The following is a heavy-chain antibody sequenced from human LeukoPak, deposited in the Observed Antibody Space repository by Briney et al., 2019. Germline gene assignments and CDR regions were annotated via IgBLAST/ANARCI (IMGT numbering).Heavy chain of an antibody. CDR3: ARASVSAAARPLYYYYYMDV. CDR1: GFTFSSYA. Sequence: PGGSLRLSCAASGFTFSSYAMSWVRQAPGKGLEWVSAISGSGGSTYYADSVKGRFTISRDNSKNTLYLQMNSLRAENTAVYYCARASVSAAARPLYYYYYMDVWGKGTTVTVSS. V-gene: IGHV3-23*01. D-gene: IGHD6-13*01. CDR2: ISGSGGST. J-gene: IGHJ6*03.